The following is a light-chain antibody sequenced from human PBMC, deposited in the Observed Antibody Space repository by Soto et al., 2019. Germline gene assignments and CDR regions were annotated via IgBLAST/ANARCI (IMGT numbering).Light chain of an antibody. CDR1: NSDVGGYNY. CDR2: EVS. J-gene: IGLJ3*02. Sequence: QSALTQPASVSGSPGQSITISCTGTNSDVGGYNYVSWYQQHPGKAPKVIIYEVSNRPSGVSNRFSGSKSGNTASLTISGLQTEDEADYYCSSYTSRTTRVFGGGTKLTVL. V-gene: IGLV2-14*01. CDR3: SSYTSRTTRV.